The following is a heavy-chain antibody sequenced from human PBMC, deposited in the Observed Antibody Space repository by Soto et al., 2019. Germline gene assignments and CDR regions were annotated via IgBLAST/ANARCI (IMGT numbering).Heavy chain of an antibody. CDR3: ARWGPRSSSSTAFDI. D-gene: IGHD6-6*01. Sequence: ASVKVSCKASGYTFTGYYMHWVRQAPGQGLEWMGWINPNSGGTNYAQKFQGWVTMTRDTSISTAYMELSRLRSDDTAVYYCARWGPRSSSSTAFDIWGQGTMVTVSS. V-gene: IGHV1-2*04. CDR1: GYTFTGYY. J-gene: IGHJ3*02. CDR2: INPNSGGT.